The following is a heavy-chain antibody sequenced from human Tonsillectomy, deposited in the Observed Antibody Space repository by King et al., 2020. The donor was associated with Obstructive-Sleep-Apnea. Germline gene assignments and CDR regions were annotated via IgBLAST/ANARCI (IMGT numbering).Heavy chain of an antibody. CDR3: ARTRESSPPGRGGYYYYGLDV. V-gene: IGHV1-69*09. CDR1: GGTFSSYG. D-gene: IGHD3-22*01. Sequence: QLVQSGAEVKKPGSSVKVSCKASGGTFSSYGISWVRQAPGQGLEWMGGIIPILGLPNYAQRFQGRVTITADKSTSTAYMELSSLRSGDTAVYYCARTRESSPPGRGGYYYYGLDVWGQGTTVTVSS. CDR2: IIPILGLP. J-gene: IGHJ6*02.